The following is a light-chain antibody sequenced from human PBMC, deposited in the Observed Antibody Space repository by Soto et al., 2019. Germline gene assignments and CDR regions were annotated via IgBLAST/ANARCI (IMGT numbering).Light chain of an antibody. CDR3: LQDHSYLT. V-gene: IGKV1-6*01. CDR2: ATS. Sequence: AIEMTQSPSSLSASVGDRVTITCRASQGIGSDLAWYQQRPGRAPKLLIYATSSLQNGVPSRFSGSGSGTDFTLTISSLQPEDFGTYYCLQDHSYLTFGGGTKVAIK. CDR1: QGIGSD. J-gene: IGKJ4*01.